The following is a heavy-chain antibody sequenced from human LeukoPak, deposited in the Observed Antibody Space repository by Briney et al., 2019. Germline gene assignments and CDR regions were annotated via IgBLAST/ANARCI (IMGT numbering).Heavy chain of an antibody. J-gene: IGHJ4*02. Sequence: QAGGSLRLSCEASGFTFSTYEMNWVRQTPGKGLEWVSSISSSASTIYYADSVRGRFTVSRDNAKNSLYLQMNSLRVEDTALYYCARDDRGIAVAFDYWGQGTLVTVSS. D-gene: IGHD6-19*01. CDR3: ARDDRGIAVAFDY. CDR2: ISSSASTI. V-gene: IGHV3-48*03. CDR1: GFTFSTYE.